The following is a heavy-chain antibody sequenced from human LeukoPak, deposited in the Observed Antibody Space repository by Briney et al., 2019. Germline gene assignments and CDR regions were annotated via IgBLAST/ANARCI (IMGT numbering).Heavy chain of an antibody. D-gene: IGHD6-13*01. CDR3: ARDRSGTEHFDY. CDR2: ISYDGSNK. V-gene: IGHV3-30*04. CDR1: GFTFSTYA. Sequence: GGSLRLSCAASGFTFSTYAMHWVRQAPGKGLEWVAVISYDGSNKYYADSVKGRFTISRDNSKNTLYLQMNSLRAEDTAVYYCARDRSGTEHFDYWGQGTLVTVSS. J-gene: IGHJ4*02.